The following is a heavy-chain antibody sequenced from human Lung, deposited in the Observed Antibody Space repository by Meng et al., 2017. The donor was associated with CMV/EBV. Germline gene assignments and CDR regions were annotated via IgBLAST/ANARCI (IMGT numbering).Heavy chain of an antibody. J-gene: IGHJ6*02. CDR3: ARDAVGHYYGMYV. CDR1: GFTFSDYY. D-gene: IGHD3-16*01. Sequence: SXKISXAASGFTFSDYYMSWIRQAPGKGLEWVSYISSSGSTIYYADSVKGRFTISRVNAKNSLYLQMNSLRAEDTAVYYCARDAVGHYYGMYVWGQGTTVTVSS. V-gene: IGHV3-11*04. CDR2: ISSSGSTI.